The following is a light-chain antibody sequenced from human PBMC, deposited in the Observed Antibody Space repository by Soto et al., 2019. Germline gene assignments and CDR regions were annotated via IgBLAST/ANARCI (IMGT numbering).Light chain of an antibody. CDR3: LQDYNYPRT. J-gene: IGKJ1*01. CDR1: QGIRND. CDR2: AAS. Sequence: IQMTQSPSSLSASVGDRVTITCRASQGIRNDLGWYQQKPGKVPKLLIYAASSLQSGVPSRFSGRRSGTDFTLTISSLQPEDFATYYCLQDYNYPRTFGQGTKVDIK. V-gene: IGKV1-6*01.